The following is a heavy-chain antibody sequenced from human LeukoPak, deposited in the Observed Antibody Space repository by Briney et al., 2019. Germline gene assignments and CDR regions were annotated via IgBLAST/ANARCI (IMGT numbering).Heavy chain of an antibody. CDR3: ARKAGTDPYYYYGMDV. Sequence: GGSLRLSCAASGFTFSSYAMHWVRQAPGKGLEWVAVISYDGSNKYYADSVKGRFTISRDNSKNTLYLQMNSLRAEDTAVYYCARKAGTDPYYYYGMDVWGQGTTVTVSS. D-gene: IGHD6-13*01. V-gene: IGHV3-30-3*01. CDR1: GFTFSSYA. CDR2: ISYDGSNK. J-gene: IGHJ6*02.